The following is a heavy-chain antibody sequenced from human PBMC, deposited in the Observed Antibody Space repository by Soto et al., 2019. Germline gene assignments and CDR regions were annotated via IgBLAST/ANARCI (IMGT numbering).Heavy chain of an antibody. CDR2: IYYSGST. CDR3: ARVRRFCSSTSCYYYYYGMDV. V-gene: IGHV4-61*05. Sequence: SETLSLTCTVSGDSITSSSHYWGWIRQPPGKGLEWIGYIYYSGSTNYNPSLKSRVTISVDTSKNQFSLKLSSVTAADTAVYYCARVRRFCSSTSCYYYYYGMDVWGQGTTVTVSS. D-gene: IGHD2-2*01. J-gene: IGHJ6*02. CDR1: GDSITSSSHY.